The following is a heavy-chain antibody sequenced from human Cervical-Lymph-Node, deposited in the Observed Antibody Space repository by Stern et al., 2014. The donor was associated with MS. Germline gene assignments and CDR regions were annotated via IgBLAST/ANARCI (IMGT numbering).Heavy chain of an antibody. CDR1: GYTFPSYG. D-gene: IGHD2-15*01. CDR3: ARGLLGSENAFDI. V-gene: IGHV1-18*01. J-gene: IGHJ3*02. CDR2: ISAYNGNT. Sequence: QMQVVQSGAEVKKPGASVKVSCKASGYTFPSYGISWGRQATGQGLEWMGGISAYNGNTNYAQKLQGSGTMTTDPSTSTAYMELRSLRSDDTAVYYCARGLLGSENAFDIWGQGTMVTVSS.